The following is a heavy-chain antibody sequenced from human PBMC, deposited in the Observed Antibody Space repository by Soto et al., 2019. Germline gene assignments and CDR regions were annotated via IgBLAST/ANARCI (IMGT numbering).Heavy chain of an antibody. CDR3: ACIQTGATEYFDY. CDR2: IYHGGSS. J-gene: IGHJ4*02. V-gene: IGHV4-38-2*01. CDR1: NYSINRGYY. Sequence: PSETLSLTCVVSNYSINRGYYWAWIRQPPGKGLEWIANIYHGGSSYYNPSLKSRVTISVDTSKNQFSLRLSPVTAADTAVYYCACIQTGATEYFDYWGQGTLVTVSS. D-gene: IGHD2-2*01.